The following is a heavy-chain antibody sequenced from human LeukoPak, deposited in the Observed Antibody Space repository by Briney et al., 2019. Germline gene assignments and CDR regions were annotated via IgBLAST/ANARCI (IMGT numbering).Heavy chain of an antibody. CDR2: IYYSGST. CDR3: ARVHYDSSGYRRAAFDI. J-gene: IGHJ3*02. Sequence: SETLSLTCTVSGGSISTYFWSWIRQPPGKGLEWIGYIYYSGSTNYNPSLKSRVTISLDTSKNQFSLKLSSVTAADTAVYYCARVHYDSSGYRRAAFDIWGQGTMATVSS. CDR1: GGSISTYF. D-gene: IGHD3-22*01. V-gene: IGHV4-59*01.